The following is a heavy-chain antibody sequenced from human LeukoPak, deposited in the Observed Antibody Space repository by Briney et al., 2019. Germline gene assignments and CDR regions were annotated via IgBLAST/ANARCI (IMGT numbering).Heavy chain of an antibody. V-gene: IGHV4-4*07. CDR1: GGSISSYY. J-gene: IGHJ5*02. CDR3: ARDVGIVGASSWFDP. CDR2: IYTSGST. D-gene: IGHD1-26*01. Sequence: SETLSLTCTVSGGSISSYYWSWIRQPAGKGLEWIGRIYTSGSTNYNPSLRSRVTMSVDTSKNQFSLKLSSVTAADTAVYYCARDVGIVGASSWFDPWGQGTLVTVSS.